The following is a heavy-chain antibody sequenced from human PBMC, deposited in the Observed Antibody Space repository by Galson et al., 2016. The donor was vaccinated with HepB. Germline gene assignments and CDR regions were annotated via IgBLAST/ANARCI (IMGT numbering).Heavy chain of an antibody. D-gene: IGHD5-18*01. V-gene: IGHV3-11*01. CDR2: IDSSGGTM. J-gene: IGHJ4*02. CDR3: ARSFAGYIPGDDS. CDR1: GFTLSDYY. Sequence: LRLSCAASGFTLSDYYMSWIRQAPGKGLEWVSYIDSSGGTMFYADSVKGRFTISRDNANNSLFLEMNNLRAVDTAIYYCARSFAGYIPGDDSWGQGTLVTVSS.